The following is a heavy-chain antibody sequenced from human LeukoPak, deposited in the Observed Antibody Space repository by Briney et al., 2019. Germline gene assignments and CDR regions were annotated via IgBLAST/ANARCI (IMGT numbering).Heavy chain of an antibody. CDR1: GFTFDDYG. D-gene: IGHD3-22*01. CDR3: ARDLHRGSPYDSSAF. J-gene: IGHJ4*02. CDR2: INWNGGST. V-gene: IGHV3-20*04. Sequence: GGSLRLSCAASGFTFDDYGMSWVRQAPGKGLEWVSGINWNGGSTGYADSVKGRFTISRDNAKNSLYLQMNSLRAEDTALYYCARDLHRGSPYDSSAFWGQGTLVTVSS.